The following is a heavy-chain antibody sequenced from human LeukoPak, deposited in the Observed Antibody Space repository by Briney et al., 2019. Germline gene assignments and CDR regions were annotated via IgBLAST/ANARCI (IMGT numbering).Heavy chain of an antibody. J-gene: IGHJ4*02. CDR2: INPNSGGT. D-gene: IGHD3-3*01. V-gene: IGHV1-2*06. CDR1: GYTFTGYY. CDR3: AMIPYYDFWSGIDY. Sequence: GASVKVSCEASGYTFTGYYMHWVRQAPGQGLEWMGRINPNSGGTNYAQKFQGRVTMTRDTSISTAYMELSRLRSDDTAVYYCAMIPYYDFWSGIDYWGQGTLVTVSS.